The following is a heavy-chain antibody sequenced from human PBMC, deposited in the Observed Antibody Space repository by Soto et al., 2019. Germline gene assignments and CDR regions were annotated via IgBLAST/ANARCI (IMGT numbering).Heavy chain of an antibody. CDR3: AKEGTSGSYYFDY. D-gene: IGHD6-19*01. CDR1: GFTFSNYA. Sequence: GGSLRLSCAASGFTFSNYAISWVRQAPGKGLEWVSIISGSGDTPYYADSVKGRFTISRDNSRNTLYLQMNSLRAGDSAKYYCAKEGTSGSYYFDYWGPGTLVTVPQ. J-gene: IGHJ4*02. CDR2: ISGSGDTP. V-gene: IGHV3-23*01.